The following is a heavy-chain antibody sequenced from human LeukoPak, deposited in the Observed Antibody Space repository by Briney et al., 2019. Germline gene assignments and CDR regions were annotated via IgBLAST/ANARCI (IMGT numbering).Heavy chain of an antibody. J-gene: IGHJ4*02. Sequence: ASVKVSCRAAGYTFTSYAMHWVRQAPGQRLEWMGWINAGNGNTKYSQKFQGRVTITRDTSASTAYMELSSLRSEDTAVYYCARGKNYDFWSGYYLHYFDYWGQGTLVTVSS. CDR2: INAGNGNT. V-gene: IGHV1-3*01. CDR1: GYTFTSYA. CDR3: ARGKNYDFWSGYYLHYFDY. D-gene: IGHD3-3*01.